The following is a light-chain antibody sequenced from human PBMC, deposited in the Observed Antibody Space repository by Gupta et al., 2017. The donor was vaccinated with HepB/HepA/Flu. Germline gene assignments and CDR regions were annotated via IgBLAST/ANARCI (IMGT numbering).Light chain of an antibody. V-gene: IGKV4-1*01. J-gene: IGKJ5*01. Sequence: DIVMTQSPDSLAVSLGERATINCKSSQSVLYSSSNKNYLAWYQQKPGQPPKLLIYWASTRESGVPDRFSGSGSGTDFTLTISSLHAEDVAVYYCQQYYSTPTFGQGTRLEIK. CDR2: WAS. CDR1: QSVLYSSSNKNY. CDR3: QQYYSTPT.